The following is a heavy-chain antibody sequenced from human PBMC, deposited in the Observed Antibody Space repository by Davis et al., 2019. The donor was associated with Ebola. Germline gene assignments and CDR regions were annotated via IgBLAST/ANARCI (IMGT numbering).Heavy chain of an antibody. J-gene: IGHJ4*02. CDR2: INPNSGDT. D-gene: IGHD3-10*01. Sequence: AASVKVSCKASGYTFTGYYMHWVRQAPGQGLEWMGRINPNSGDTNYAQKFQGRVTMTRDTSISTAYMELSRLRSDDSAVYYCSGGDSRDFGYWGQGTLVTVSS. CDR1: GYTFTGYY. CDR3: SGGDSRDFGY. V-gene: IGHV1-2*06.